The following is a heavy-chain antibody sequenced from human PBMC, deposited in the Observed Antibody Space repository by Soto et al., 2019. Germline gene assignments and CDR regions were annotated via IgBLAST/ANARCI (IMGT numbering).Heavy chain of an antibody. CDR2: ISQSGSA. D-gene: IGHD1-1*01. J-gene: IGHJ4*02. Sequence: KPSETLSLTCVVSGGPISSGGYSWTWIRQPPGRGLEWIGYISQSGSADYNPSLKSRVTISVDTSKNQFSLRLSSVTAADTAVYYCARDRNGLGGIDFRGQGILVTVSS. V-gene: IGHV4-30-2*01. CDR1: GGPISSGGYS. CDR3: ARDRNGLGGIDF.